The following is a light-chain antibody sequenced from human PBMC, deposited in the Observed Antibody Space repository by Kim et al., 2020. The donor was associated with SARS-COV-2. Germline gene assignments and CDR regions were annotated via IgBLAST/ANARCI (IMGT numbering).Light chain of an antibody. J-gene: IGLJ2*01. CDR3: NSRDSSGNVV. CDR1: SLRSYY. V-gene: IGLV3-19*01. CDR2: GKN. Sequence: SSELTQDPAVSVALGQTVRITCQGDSLRSYYASWYQQKPGQAPVLVIYGKNNRPLGIPDRFSGSSSGNTASLTITGAQAEDEADYYCNSRDSSGNVVLGG.